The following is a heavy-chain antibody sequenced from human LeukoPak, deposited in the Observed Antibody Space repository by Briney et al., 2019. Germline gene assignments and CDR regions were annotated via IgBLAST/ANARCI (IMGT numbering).Heavy chain of an antibody. CDR3: ARSFTYNSHFDY. CDR1: GGTFSSYA. Sequence: SVKVSCKASGGTFSSYAISWVRQAPGQGLEWMGGIIPIFGTANYAQKFQGRVTITADESTSTAYMELSSLRSEDTAVYYCARSFTYNSHFDYWGQGTLVTVSS. CDR2: IIPIFGTA. V-gene: IGHV1-69*13. J-gene: IGHJ4*02. D-gene: IGHD1-14*01.